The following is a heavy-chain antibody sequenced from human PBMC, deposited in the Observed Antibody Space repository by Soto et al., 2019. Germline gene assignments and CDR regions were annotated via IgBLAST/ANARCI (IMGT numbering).Heavy chain of an antibody. V-gene: IGHV4-31*03. D-gene: IGHD3-16*01. CDR2: ITDSGRT. J-gene: IGHJ4*02. CDR1: GGSIRRSDSC. Sequence: PSETLSLTCSVSGGSIRRSDSCWSWVRQFPGKGLEWIAYITDSGRTDYNPSLKSRATISIDTSKNQFFLNLSSMTAADTAVYFCARVLITAGPLEYSFGFWGPGSLVTVSS. CDR3: ARVLITAGPLEYSFGF.